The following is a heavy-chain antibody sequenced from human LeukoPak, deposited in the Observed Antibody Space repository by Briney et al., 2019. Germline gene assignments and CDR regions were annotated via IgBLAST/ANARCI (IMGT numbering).Heavy chain of an antibody. J-gene: IGHJ4*02. CDR3: VRDKSGTYSFDY. CDR2: IHHNGDIT. Sequence: GGSLRLSCSASGFTRTWHVMHWVRQAPGKALEYVSFIHHNGDITSYADAVRGRFTVSRDNSKNTLFLELSSLRTDDTAVYYCVRDKSGTYSFDYWGQGTLVTVSS. CDR1: GFTRTWHV. D-gene: IGHD1-26*01. V-gene: IGHV3-64D*06.